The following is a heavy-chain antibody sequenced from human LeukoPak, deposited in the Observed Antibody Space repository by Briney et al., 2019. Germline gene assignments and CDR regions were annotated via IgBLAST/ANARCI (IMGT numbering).Heavy chain of an antibody. CDR1: GFTFSSYW. Sequence: SGGSLRLSCAASGFTFSSYWMHWVRQAPGKGLAWVSRINSDGSSTSYADSVKGRFTIPRDNAKNTLYLQMNSLRAEDTAVYYCASVLAAADAFDIWGQGTMVTVSS. V-gene: IGHV3-74*01. CDR3: ASVLAAADAFDI. J-gene: IGHJ3*02. D-gene: IGHD6-13*01. CDR2: INSDGSST.